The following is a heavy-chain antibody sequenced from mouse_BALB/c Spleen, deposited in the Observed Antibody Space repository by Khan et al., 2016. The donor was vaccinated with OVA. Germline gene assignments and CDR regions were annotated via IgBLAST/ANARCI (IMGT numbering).Heavy chain of an antibody. V-gene: IGHV1-7*01. CDR1: GYTFTSYW. Sequence: QVRLQQSGAELAKPGASVTMSCKASGYTFTSYWMHWIKQRPGQGLEWIGYINPTSGYTDYNQKFKNKATLTADKSSSTAYMQLNSLTSDDSAVYYCARDRIDYWGQGTTLTVSS. J-gene: IGHJ2*01. CDR3: ARDRIDY. CDR2: INPTSGYT.